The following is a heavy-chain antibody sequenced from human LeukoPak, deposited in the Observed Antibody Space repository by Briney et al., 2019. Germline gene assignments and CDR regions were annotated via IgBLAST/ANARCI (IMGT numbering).Heavy chain of an antibody. D-gene: IGHD2-15*01. J-gene: IGHJ5*02. V-gene: IGHV1-18*01. CDR2: ISPYNGDT. CDR3: ARGGSGGSGGWFDP. Sequence: ASVKVSCKASGYTFTSYGISWVRQAPGQGVEGMGWISPYNGDTKYSQKVQDRVTMTTDTSTSTASMELRRLTSDDTAVYYCARGGSGGSGGWFDPWGQGTRVTVSS. CDR1: GYTFTSYG.